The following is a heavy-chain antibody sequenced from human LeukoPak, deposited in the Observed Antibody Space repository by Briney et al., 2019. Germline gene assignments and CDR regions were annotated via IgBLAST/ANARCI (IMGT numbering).Heavy chain of an antibody. CDR1: GFIFSYYG. CDR3: ATDGAGFDT. Sequence: PGGSLRLSCAASGFIFSYYGMHWVRQAPGKGLEWLAVIWPDGTIQYYADPVKGRFTISRDNSKNTLYLQLTGLRAEDTAVYYCATDGAGFDTWGQGVLVTVSS. CDR2: IWPDGTIQ. J-gene: IGHJ5*02. V-gene: IGHV3-33*01.